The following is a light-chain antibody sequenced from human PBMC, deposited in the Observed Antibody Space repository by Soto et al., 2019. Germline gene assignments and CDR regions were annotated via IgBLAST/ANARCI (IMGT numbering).Light chain of an antibody. Sequence: EIVLTQSPGTLSLSPGERATLSCRASQSVTSNYLAWSQQKPGQAPRLLIFGASSRATGIPDRFSGSASATDFTLTISRLAPEDFAVYYCQQYGSSRWTFGQGTKVDIK. CDR3: QQYGSSRWT. J-gene: IGKJ1*01. CDR2: GAS. V-gene: IGKV3-20*01. CDR1: QSVTSNY.